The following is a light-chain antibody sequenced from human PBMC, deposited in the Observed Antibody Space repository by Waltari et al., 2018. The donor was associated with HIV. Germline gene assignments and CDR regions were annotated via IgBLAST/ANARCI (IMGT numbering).Light chain of an antibody. CDR1: ALPKKY. V-gene: IGLV3-10*01. CDR2: EES. Sequence: SYELTQPPSVSVSPGQTARITCSGDALPKKYAYWYQQKSGQAPVLVIYEESKRPSGIPERFSGSSSGTMATLTISGAQVEDEADYYCYSTDSSGNHRVFGGGTKLTVL. CDR3: YSTDSSGNHRV. J-gene: IGLJ2*01.